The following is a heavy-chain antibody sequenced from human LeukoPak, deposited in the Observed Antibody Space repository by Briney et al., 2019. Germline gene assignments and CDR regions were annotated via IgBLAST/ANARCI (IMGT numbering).Heavy chain of an antibody. CDR1: GVSISDYY. CDR2: IYYTGST. CDR3: ARRTYYDTLTGYNYWYFDL. D-gene: IGHD3-9*01. J-gene: IGHJ2*01. Sequence: SETLSLTCTVSGVSISDYYWSWVRQPLGKGLEWIGYIYYTGSTDYNPSLKSRVTMSVDTSKNQFSLNLRSVTATDTAVYYCARRTYYDTLTGYNYWYFDLWGRGTLVTVSS. V-gene: IGHV4-59*01.